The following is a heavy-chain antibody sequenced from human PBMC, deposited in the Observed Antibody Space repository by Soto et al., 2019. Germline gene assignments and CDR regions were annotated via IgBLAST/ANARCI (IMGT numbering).Heavy chain of an antibody. CDR2: TYYNSKWYN. V-gene: IGHV6-1*01. CDR3: ARLHWVKKAFDI. CDR1: GDSVSTNSAT. D-gene: IGHD7-27*01. Sequence: SQTLSLTCAISGDSVSTNSATWDWIRQSPSRGLEWLGRTYYNSKWYNDYAPSVKSRISINPDTSKNQFSLQLNSVTPEDTAVYYCARLHWVKKAFDIWGQGTMVTVSS. J-gene: IGHJ3*02.